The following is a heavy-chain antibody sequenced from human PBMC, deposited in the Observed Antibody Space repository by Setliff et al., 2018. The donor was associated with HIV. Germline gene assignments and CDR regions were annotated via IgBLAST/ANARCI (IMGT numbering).Heavy chain of an antibody. CDR1: GGSITSGGYY. Sequence: SETMSLTCTVSGGSITSGGYYWSWIRQPPGKGLEWIGYIYYSGSTYYNPSLKSRVSISVDTSKNQFSLKLCSVTAADTAVYYCARGYSSSLGWFYPWGQGTLVTVSS. CDR2: IYYSGST. CDR3: ARGYSSSLGWFYP. D-gene: IGHD6-6*01. V-gene: IGHV4-31*03. J-gene: IGHJ5*02.